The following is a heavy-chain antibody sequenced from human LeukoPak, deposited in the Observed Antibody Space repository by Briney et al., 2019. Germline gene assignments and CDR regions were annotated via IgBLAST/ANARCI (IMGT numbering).Heavy chain of an antibody. CDR1: GGSISSGSHY. CDR2: IYTSGST. Sequence: PSQTLSLTCTVSGGSISSGSHYWSWIRQPAGKGLEWIGRIYTSGSTNYNPSLKSRVTISVDTSKNQFSLKLSSVTAADTAVYYCARVDGHAGYYDSSGFLDYWGQGTLVTVSS. CDR3: ARVDGHAGYYDSSGFLDY. D-gene: IGHD3-22*01. J-gene: IGHJ4*02. V-gene: IGHV4-61*02.